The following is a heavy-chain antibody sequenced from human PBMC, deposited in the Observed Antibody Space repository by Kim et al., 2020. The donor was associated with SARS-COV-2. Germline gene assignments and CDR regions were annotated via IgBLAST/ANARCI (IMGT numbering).Heavy chain of an antibody. CDR2: INAGNGNT. Sequence: ASVKVSCKASGYTFTSYAMHWVRQAPGQRLEWMGWINAGNGNTKYSKKFQGRVTITRDTSASTAYMELSSLRSEDTAVYYCARDGDSSGYPLLYYYYGMD. V-gene: IGHV1-3*01. D-gene: IGHD3-22*01. CDR3: ARDGDSSGYPLLYYYYGMD. J-gene: IGHJ6*01. CDR1: GYTFTSYA.